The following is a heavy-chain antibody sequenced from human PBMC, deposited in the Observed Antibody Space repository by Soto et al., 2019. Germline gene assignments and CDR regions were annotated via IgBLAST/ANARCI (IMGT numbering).Heavy chain of an antibody. CDR2: ISGSGGST. D-gene: IGHD4-17*01. CDR1: GFTFSSYA. J-gene: IGHJ4*02. Sequence: EVQLLESGGGLVQPGGSLRLSCAASGFTFSSYAMSWVRQAPGKGLEWVSAISGSGGSTYYADSVKGRFTISRDNSKNTLYLQMNRLRAEDTAVYYCAKDLTYGDYVGYWGQGTLVTVSS. V-gene: IGHV3-23*01. CDR3: AKDLTYGDYVGY.